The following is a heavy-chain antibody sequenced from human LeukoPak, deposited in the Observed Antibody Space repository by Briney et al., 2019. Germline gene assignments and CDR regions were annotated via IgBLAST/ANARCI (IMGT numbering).Heavy chain of an antibody. V-gene: IGHV1-8*01. Sequence: ASVKVSCKASGYTFPSYDINWVRQATGQGLEWMGWMSPNSGNTGYAQKFQGRVTMTRNTSISTAYMELSSLRSEDTAVYYCARVLYNWNYVGPGYYYYMDVWGKGTTVTVSS. CDR3: ARVLYNWNYVGPGYYYYMDV. CDR1: GYTFPSYD. CDR2: MSPNSGNT. D-gene: IGHD1-7*01. J-gene: IGHJ6*03.